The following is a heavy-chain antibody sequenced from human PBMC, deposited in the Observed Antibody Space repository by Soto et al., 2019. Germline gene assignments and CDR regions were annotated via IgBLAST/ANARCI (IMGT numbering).Heavy chain of an antibody. CDR3: ANRPRYYNMDV. J-gene: IGHJ6*02. Sequence: EVQLLESGGGLVQPGGSLRLSCEASGLTFSTYAMNWVRQAPGTGLEWVSTISAGGTTYYADSVQGRFTISRDNFKNTLYLQMNSLRVEDTAVYYCANRPRYYNMDVWGQGTTVTVSS. CDR1: GLTFSTYA. V-gene: IGHV3-23*01. CDR2: ISAGGTT.